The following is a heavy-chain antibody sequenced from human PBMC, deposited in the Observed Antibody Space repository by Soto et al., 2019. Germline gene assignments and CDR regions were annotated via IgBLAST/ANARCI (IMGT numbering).Heavy chain of an antibody. CDR1: GYSFSNYW. Sequence: PGESLKISCKGSGYSFSNYWIGWVRQMPGKGLEWMGIIYPGDSDTRYSPSFQGQVTISADKSISTAYLHWSSLKASDTAIYYCARRDKMVTGGNYYYGMDVWGQGTTVTVSS. D-gene: IGHD2-8*01. CDR3: ARRDKMVTGGNYYYGMDV. J-gene: IGHJ6*02. V-gene: IGHV5-51*01. CDR2: IYPGDSDT.